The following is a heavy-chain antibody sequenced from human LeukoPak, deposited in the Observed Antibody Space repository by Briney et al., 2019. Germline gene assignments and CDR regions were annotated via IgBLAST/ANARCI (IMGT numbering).Heavy chain of an antibody. CDR1: GFTFSDYY. CDR3: ARDTTGRYCSSTSCYVPYYYYYMDV. Sequence: GGSLRLSCAASGFTFSDYYMSWIRQAPGKGLEWVSYISSSGSTIYYADSVKGRFTISRDNAKNSLYLQMNSLRAEDTAVYYCARDTTGRYCSSTSCYVPYYYYYMDVWGKGTTVTISS. V-gene: IGHV3-11*01. CDR2: ISSSGSTI. D-gene: IGHD2-2*01. J-gene: IGHJ6*03.